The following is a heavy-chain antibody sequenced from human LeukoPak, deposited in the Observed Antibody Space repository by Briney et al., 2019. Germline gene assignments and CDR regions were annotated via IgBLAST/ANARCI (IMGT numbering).Heavy chain of an antibody. D-gene: IGHD6-13*01. CDR3: AKDVRLGYSSNWYFDY. CDR2: ISGSGGST. CDR1: GFTFSSYA. V-gene: IGHV3-23*01. J-gene: IGHJ4*02. Sequence: SGGSLRLSCAASGFTFSSYAMSWVRQAPGKGLEWVSAISGSGGSTYYADSVKGRFTISRDNAKNSLYLQLNSLRAEDTAVYYCAKDVRLGYSSNWYFDYWGQGTLVTVSS.